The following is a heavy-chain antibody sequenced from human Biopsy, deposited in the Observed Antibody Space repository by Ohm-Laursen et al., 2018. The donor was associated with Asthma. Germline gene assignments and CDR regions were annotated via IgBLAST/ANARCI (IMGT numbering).Heavy chain of an antibody. Sequence: SQTLSLTWTVSGGSINIGDYYWSWIRQHPVKGLEWIGYIHHSGTSYYNPSLKSRVSISLDTSKNQFSLSLTSVTAADTAVYYCARTTYGHDGFDPWGQGTLVTVSS. CDR3: ARTTYGHDGFDP. CDR2: IHHSGTS. CDR1: GGSINIGDYY. V-gene: IGHV4-31*02. D-gene: IGHD4-17*01. J-gene: IGHJ5*02.